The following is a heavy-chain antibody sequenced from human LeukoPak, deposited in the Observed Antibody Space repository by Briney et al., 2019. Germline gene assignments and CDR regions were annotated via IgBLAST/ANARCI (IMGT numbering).Heavy chain of an antibody. J-gene: IGHJ4*02. D-gene: IGHD5-18*01. Sequence: SETLSLTCAVPGGSISSGGYSWSWIRQPPGKGLEWIGYIYHSGSTYYNPSLKSRVTISVDRSKNQFSLKLSSVTAADTAVYYCARGGYSYGSGFDYWGQGTLVTVSS. CDR3: ARGGYSYGSGFDY. CDR2: IYHSGST. V-gene: IGHV4-30-2*01. CDR1: GGSISSGGYS.